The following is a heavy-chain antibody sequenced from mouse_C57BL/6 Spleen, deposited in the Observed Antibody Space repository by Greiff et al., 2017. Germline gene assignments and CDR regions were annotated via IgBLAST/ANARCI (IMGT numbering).Heavy chain of an antibody. CDR3: ARKGMVTTRDWYFDV. Sequence: EVQLVESGGGLVKPGGSLKLSCAASGFTFSDYGMHWVRQAPEKGLEWVAYISSGSSTIYYADTVKGRFTIARDNAKNTLFLQMTSLRSEDTAKYYCARKGMVTTRDWYFDVWGTGTTVTVSS. V-gene: IGHV5-17*01. D-gene: IGHD2-2*01. J-gene: IGHJ1*03. CDR1: GFTFSDYG. CDR2: ISSGSSTI.